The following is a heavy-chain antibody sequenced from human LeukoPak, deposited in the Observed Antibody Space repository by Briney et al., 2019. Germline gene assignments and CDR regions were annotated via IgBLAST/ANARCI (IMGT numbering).Heavy chain of an antibody. CDR2: IHYSGST. J-gene: IGHJ4*02. CDR1: GGSISTNY. D-gene: IGHD6-19*01. V-gene: IGHV4-59*01. Sequence: PSETLSLTCTVSGGSISTNYWTWIRQPPGKGLEWLGYIHYSGSTNSIPSLKSRVTISVDTSKNQFSLKLSSVTAADTAVYYCARDGSGTGWYYFDYWGQGTLVTVSS. CDR3: ARDGSGTGWYYFDY.